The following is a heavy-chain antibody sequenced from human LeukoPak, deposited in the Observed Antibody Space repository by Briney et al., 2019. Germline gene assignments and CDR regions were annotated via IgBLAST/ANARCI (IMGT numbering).Heavy chain of an antibody. V-gene: IGHV3-74*01. J-gene: IGHJ4*02. D-gene: IGHD3-16*02. Sequence: GGSLRLSCTASGFTFSSHWMHWVRQVPGKGPVWVSRIHRDGSTTNYADSVKGRFTISRDNTKNTLYLQMSSLRDEDTAIYYCARARPDGSSYFDYWGQGILVTVSS. CDR1: GFTFSSHW. CDR2: IHRDGSTT. CDR3: ARARPDGSSYFDY.